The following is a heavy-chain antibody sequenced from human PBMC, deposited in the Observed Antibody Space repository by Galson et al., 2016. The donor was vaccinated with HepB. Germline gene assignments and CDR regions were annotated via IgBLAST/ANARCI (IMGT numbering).Heavy chain of an antibody. Sequence: SVKVSCKGSGDTFRRHALSWVRQAPGQGLERMGGIIPMFGTAKYAPKFEGRVTITADESTSTAYMEVNNLRFEDTAVYYCAVVGLTVDYWGQGTLVSVSS. CDR3: AVVGLTVDY. D-gene: IGHD2-15*01. V-gene: IGHV1-69*13. J-gene: IGHJ4*02. CDR2: IIPMFGTA. CDR1: GDTFRRHA.